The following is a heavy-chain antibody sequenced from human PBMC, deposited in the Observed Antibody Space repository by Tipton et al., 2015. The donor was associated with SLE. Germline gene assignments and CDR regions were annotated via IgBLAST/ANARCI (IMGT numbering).Heavy chain of an antibody. D-gene: IGHD2/OR15-2a*01. CDR3: ARVWLNNAFDI. V-gene: IGHV4-61*02. CDR1: GGSISSGPYY. Sequence: TLSLTCTVSGGSISSGPYYWSWIRQPAGKGLEWIGRIYTSGATDDNPSLKSRVTMSVGMSKNQIFLKMTSVTAADSAVYFCARVWLNNAFDIWGQGTMVTVSS. CDR2: IYTSGAT. J-gene: IGHJ3*02.